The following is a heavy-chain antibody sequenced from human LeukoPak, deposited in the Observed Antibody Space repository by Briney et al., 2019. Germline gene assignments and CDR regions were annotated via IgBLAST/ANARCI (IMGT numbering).Heavy chain of an antibody. CDR1: DDSFSSHY. Sequence: SETLSLTCAVPDDSFSSHYCTWIRQPPGKGLEWIGYISYIGSTNYNPSLKSRVTISIDTSKNQFSLKLTSVTAADTAVYYCARDLVTVTKGFDIWGQGTMVSVSS. J-gene: IGHJ3*02. D-gene: IGHD4-17*01. CDR2: ISYIGST. CDR3: ARDLVTVTKGFDI. V-gene: IGHV4-59*11.